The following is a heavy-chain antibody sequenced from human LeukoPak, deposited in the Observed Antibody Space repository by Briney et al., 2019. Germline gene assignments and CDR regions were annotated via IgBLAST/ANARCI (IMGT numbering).Heavy chain of an antibody. CDR1: GGSISSGDYY. CDR3: ARDSGGYQGFDY. J-gene: IGHJ4*02. Sequence: SETLSLTCTVSGGSISSGDYYWSWIRQPPGKGLEWIGYIYYSGSTYYNPSLKSRVTISVDTSKNQFSLKLSSVTAADTAVYYCARDSGGYQGFDYWGQGTLVTVSS. V-gene: IGHV4-30-4*01. D-gene: IGHD3-22*01. CDR2: IYYSGST.